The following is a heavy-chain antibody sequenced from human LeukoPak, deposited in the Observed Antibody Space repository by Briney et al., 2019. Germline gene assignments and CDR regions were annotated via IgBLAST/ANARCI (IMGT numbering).Heavy chain of an antibody. Sequence: SQTLSLTCAISGDSLSNNNVAWNWIRQSPSRGLEWLGRTYYRSKWNTDYAVSVKSRITINSDTSKNQFSLQLNSVTPEDTAVYYCATGCYRSFDYWDQGTLVTVSS. J-gene: IGHJ4*02. V-gene: IGHV6-1*01. D-gene: IGHD3-10*01. CDR2: TYYRSKWNT. CDR3: ATGCYRSFDY. CDR1: GDSLSNNNVA.